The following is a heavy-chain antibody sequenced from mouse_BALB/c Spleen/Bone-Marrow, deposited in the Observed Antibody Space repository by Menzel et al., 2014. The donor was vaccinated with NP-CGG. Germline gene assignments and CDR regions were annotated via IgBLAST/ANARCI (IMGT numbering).Heavy chain of an antibody. V-gene: IGHV5-17*02. CDR3: ARSGSSSGYFDY. J-gene: IGHJ2*01. CDR1: GFTFSSFG. CDR2: ISSGSSTV. D-gene: IGHD1-1*01. Sequence: EVKVEESGGCLVQPGGSRNLSCAASGFTFSSFGMHWVRQAPEKGLEWVAYISSGSSTVYYADKVMGRFTISRDNPKNTLFLQMTSLRSEDTAMYYCARSGSSSGYFDYWGQGTTLTVSS.